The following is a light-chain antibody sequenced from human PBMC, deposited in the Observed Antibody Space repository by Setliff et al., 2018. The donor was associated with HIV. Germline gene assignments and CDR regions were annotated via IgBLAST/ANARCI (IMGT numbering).Light chain of an antibody. CDR2: EVS. V-gene: IGLV2-14*01. CDR1: SSDIGGHNY. CDR3: SSYTSSGTRV. J-gene: IGLJ1*01. Sequence: QFVLTQPASVSGSPGQSITISCAGSSSDIGGHNYVSWYQHPPGKAPKLMIYEVSNRPSGVSNRFSGSKSGNTAYLTISGLQAEDEADYYCSSYTSSGTRVFGTGTKVTVL.